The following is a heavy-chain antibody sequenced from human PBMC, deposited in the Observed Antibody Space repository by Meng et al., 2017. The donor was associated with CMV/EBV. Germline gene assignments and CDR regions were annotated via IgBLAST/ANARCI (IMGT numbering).Heavy chain of an antibody. CDR2: ISTYNGDT. CDR3: ARHYCGSDICYGYFDY. J-gene: IGHJ4*02. Sequence: ASVKVSCKPSGYTFMGFGISWVRLAPGQGLEWMGWISTYNGDTNFAQKFQGRVTMTTDTSTSTVYMELRSLRSDDTAVYYCARHYCGSDICYGYFDYWGQGTLVTVSS. V-gene: IGHV1-18*01. CDR1: GYTFMGFG. D-gene: IGHD2-21*01.